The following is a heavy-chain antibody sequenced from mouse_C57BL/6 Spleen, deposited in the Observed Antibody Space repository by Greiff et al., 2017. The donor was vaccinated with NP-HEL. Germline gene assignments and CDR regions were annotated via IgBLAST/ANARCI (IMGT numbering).Heavy chain of an antibody. CDR3: ARDLLRDY. CDR2: IYPGDGDT. V-gene: IGHV1-82*01. D-gene: IGHD1-1*01. Sequence: VKLQQSGPELVKPGASVKISCKASGYAFSSSWMHWVKQRPGKGLEWIGRIYPGDGDTNYNGKFKGKATLTADKSSSTAYMQLSSLTSEDSAVYFCARDLLRDYWGQGTTLTVSS. CDR1: GYAFSSSW. J-gene: IGHJ2*01.